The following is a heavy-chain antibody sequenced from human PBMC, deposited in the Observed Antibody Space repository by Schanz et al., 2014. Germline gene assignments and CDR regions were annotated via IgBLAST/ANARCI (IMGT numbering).Heavy chain of an antibody. Sequence: EVQLLESGGGLVQPGESLRVSCAASGFTFNSYAMSWVRQAPGRGLEWVSVIYSGIGAYYADSVKDRFTVSRDNSKNTLYLQMNSLRAEDTAVYYCAREEGWGIAAAGPKHYYYGMDVWGQGTTVTVSS. J-gene: IGHJ6*02. CDR1: GFTFNSYA. V-gene: IGHV3-66*01. CDR2: IYSGIGA. CDR3: AREEGWGIAAAGPKHYYYGMDV. D-gene: IGHD6-13*01.